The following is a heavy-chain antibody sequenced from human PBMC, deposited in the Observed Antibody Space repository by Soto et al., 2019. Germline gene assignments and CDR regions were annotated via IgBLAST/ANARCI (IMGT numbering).Heavy chain of an antibody. J-gene: IGHJ4*02. V-gene: IGHV1-18*01. Sequence: QVQLVQSGAEVKKPGASVMVSCKGSGYSFITYGMSWVRQAPGQGLEWVGWISTYNGNTKYVESLQGRVTMTTDTTTSTAYMELRRLSSDDTAMYYCARGPTDYYDKSGDYCLDYWGQGTLVTVSP. CDR1: GYSFITYG. CDR2: ISTYNGNT. CDR3: ARGPTDYYDKSGDYCLDY. D-gene: IGHD3-22*01.